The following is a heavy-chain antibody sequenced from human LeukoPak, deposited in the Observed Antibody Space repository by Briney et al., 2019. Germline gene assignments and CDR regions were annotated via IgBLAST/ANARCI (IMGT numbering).Heavy chain of an antibody. CDR2: INPSGGST. D-gene: IGHD4-17*01. CDR3: ARVATTVTPPDY. Sequence: ASVKVSCKASGYTFTSYYMHWVRQAPGQGLEWMGIINPSGGSTSYAQKFKGRVTMTRDTSTSTVYMELSSLRSEDTAVYYCARVATTVTPPDYWGQGTLVTVSS. V-gene: IGHV1-46*01. CDR1: GYTFTSYY. J-gene: IGHJ4*02.